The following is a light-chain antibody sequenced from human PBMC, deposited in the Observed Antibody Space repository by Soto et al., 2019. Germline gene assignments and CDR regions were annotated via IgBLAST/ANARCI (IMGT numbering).Light chain of an antibody. V-gene: IGKV1-9*01. J-gene: IGKJ1*01. CDR2: GAS. CDR1: QGISSY. CDR3: QPLNNFPRT. Sequence: DIQLTQSPSFLSASVGDRVTITCRASQGISSYLAWYQQRQGKAPKRLMYGASTLQSGVPSRFSGSASGTKFTLTINNLQPEDFATYYCQPLNNFPRTFGQGTKVE.